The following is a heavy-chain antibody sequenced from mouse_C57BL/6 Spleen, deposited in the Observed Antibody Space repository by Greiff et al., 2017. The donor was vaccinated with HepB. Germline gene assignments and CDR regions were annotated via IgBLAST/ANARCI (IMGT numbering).Heavy chain of an antibody. Sequence: EVMLVESEGGLVQPGSSMKLSCTASGFTFSDYYMAWVRQVPEKGLEWVANINYDGSSTYYLDSLKSRFIISRDNAKNILYLQMSSLKSEDTATYYCARVDYGWYFDVWGTGTTVTVSS. D-gene: IGHD2-4*01. V-gene: IGHV5-16*01. J-gene: IGHJ1*03. CDR1: GFTFSDYY. CDR3: ARVDYGWYFDV. CDR2: INYDGSST.